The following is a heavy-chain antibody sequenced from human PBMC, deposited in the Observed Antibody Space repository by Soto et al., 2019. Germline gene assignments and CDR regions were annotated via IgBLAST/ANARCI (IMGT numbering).Heavy chain of an antibody. CDR3: AREGGVVIRGYYYYYMDV. Sequence: GGSLRLSCAASGFTFSSYSMNWVRQAPGKGLEWVSYISSSSSTIYYADSVKGRFTISRDNAKNSLYLQMNSLRDEDTAVYYCAREGGVVIRGYYYYYMDVWGKGTTVTVSS. J-gene: IGHJ6*03. CDR2: ISSSSSTI. CDR1: GFTFSSYS. D-gene: IGHD3-3*01. V-gene: IGHV3-48*02.